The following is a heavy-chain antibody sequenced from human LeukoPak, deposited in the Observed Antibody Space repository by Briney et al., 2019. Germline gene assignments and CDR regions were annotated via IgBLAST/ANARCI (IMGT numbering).Heavy chain of an antibody. Sequence: GGSLRLYCAASGFTFDDYAMHWVRQAPGKGREWVSGISWNSGSIGYADSVKGRITISRDNAKNSLYLQMNSLRAEDTALYYCAKDMGGSYPLGLDYWGQGTLVTVSS. CDR1: GFTFDDYA. CDR2: ISWNSGSI. D-gene: IGHD1-26*01. CDR3: AKDMGGSYPLGLDY. V-gene: IGHV3-9*01. J-gene: IGHJ4*02.